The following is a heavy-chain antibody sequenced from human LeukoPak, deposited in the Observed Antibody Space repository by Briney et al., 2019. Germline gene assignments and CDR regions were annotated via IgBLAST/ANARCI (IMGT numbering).Heavy chain of an antibody. CDR3: ARVTSPARRGRTLVAAAATPFDY. Sequence: GASVKVSCKASGYTFTDYYVHWVRRAPGLGLEWMGVINPGCGRTTYAQKFQDRVNMTRDTSTSTVYMELSGLTSADTAVYFCARVTSPARRGRTLVAAAATPFDYWGQGTLVTVSS. CDR2: INPGCGRT. J-gene: IGHJ4*02. V-gene: IGHV1-46*01. CDR1: GYTFTDYY. D-gene: IGHD2-15*01.